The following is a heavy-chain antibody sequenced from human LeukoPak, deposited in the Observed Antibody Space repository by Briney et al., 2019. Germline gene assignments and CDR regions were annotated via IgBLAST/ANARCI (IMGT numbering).Heavy chain of an antibody. J-gene: IGHJ4*02. V-gene: IGHV4-34*01. D-gene: IGHD5/OR15-5a*01. Sequence: PSETLSLTCAVYGGSFSGYYWSWIRQPPGKGLEWIGEINHSGGTNYNPSLKSRVTISVDTSKNQFSLRLSSVTAADTAVYYCARGFTASTISHPSDYWGQGTLVTVSS. CDR3: ARGFTASTISHPSDY. CDR1: GGSFSGYY. CDR2: INHSGGT.